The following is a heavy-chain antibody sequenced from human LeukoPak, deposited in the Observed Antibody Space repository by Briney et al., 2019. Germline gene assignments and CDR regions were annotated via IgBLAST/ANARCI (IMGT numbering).Heavy chain of an antibody. V-gene: IGHV1-24*01. J-gene: IGHJ4*02. CDR1: GYTLTELS. D-gene: IGHD4-17*01. Sequence: GASVTVSCKVSGYTLTELSMHWVRQAPGKGLEWMGGFDPEDGETIYAQRFQGRVTMTEDTSTDTAYMELSSLRSEDTAVYYCATTQGEDYERDWGQGTLVTVSS. CDR3: ATTQGEDYERD. CDR2: FDPEDGET.